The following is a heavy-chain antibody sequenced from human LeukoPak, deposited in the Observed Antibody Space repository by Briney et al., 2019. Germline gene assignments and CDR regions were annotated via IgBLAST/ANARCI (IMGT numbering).Heavy chain of an antibody. CDR1: GFTFDDYA. J-gene: IGHJ3*02. CDR2: ISWNSGSI. D-gene: IGHD3-3*01. V-gene: IGHV3-9*01. CDR3: AKGDLTYDFWSGYKGAFDI. Sequence: LRLSCAASGFTFDDYAMHWVRQAPGKGLEWVSGISWNSGSIGYADSVKGRFTISRDNAKNSLYLQMNSLRAEDTALYYCAKGDLTYDFWSGYKGAFDIWGQGTMVTLSS.